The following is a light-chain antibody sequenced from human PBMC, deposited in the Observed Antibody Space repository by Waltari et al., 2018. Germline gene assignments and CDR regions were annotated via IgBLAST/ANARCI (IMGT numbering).Light chain of an antibody. Sequence: DIVMTQSPDSLAVSLGERATINCKSSQSVLYSSNNKNYLAWYQQKPGQPPKLLIHWVSTRASGVPDRFSGSGSGTDFTLTISSLQAEDVAVYYCQHYYSSPYTFGQGTELEIK. J-gene: IGKJ2*01. V-gene: IGKV4-1*01. CDR1: QSVLYSSNNKNY. CDR3: QHYYSSPYT. CDR2: WVS.